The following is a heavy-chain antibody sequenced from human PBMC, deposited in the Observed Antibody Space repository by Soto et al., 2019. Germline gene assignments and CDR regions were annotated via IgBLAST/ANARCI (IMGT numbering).Heavy chain of an antibody. V-gene: IGHV3-33*01. J-gene: IGHJ4*02. CDR2: IWHDGSFK. Sequence: QVQLVESGGGVVQPGRSLRLSCAASGFTFRNYGMHWVRQAPGKGLEWVASIWHDGSFKYEADSVKGRFTISRDNSKNTLSRQMNSLRADDTAADYCARGEEEGNYFDNWGLGTLVTVSS. CDR3: ARGEEEGNYFDN. CDR1: GFTFRNYG.